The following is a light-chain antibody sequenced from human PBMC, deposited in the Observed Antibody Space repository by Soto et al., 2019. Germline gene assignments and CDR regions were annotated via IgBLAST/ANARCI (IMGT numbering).Light chain of an antibody. Sequence: EIVLTQSPATLSLSPGERATLSCRASQSITNYVGWYQQKPGQAPRLLIYATSNRATGIPARFSGSGSGTDFPLTISSLEPEDFAVYYCQQRYDWPVTFGQGTRLEI. CDR2: ATS. V-gene: IGKV3-11*01. CDR1: QSITNY. J-gene: IGKJ5*01. CDR3: QQRYDWPVT.